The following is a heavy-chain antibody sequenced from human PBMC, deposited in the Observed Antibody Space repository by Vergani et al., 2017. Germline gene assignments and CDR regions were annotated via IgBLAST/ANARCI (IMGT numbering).Heavy chain of an antibody. CDR2: INHSGST. Sequence: QVQLQQWGAGLLKPSETLSLTCAVYGGSFSRDYWSWSRQPPGKGLEWIGEINHSGSTNYKPSLKSRVTIAVDTSKNQYSLKLGDFTAADTAVYYCARDFELQRWGQGTLVTVSS. D-gene: IGHD1-26*01. CDR1: GGSFSRDY. J-gene: IGHJ4*02. CDR3: ARDFELQR. V-gene: IGHV4-34*01.